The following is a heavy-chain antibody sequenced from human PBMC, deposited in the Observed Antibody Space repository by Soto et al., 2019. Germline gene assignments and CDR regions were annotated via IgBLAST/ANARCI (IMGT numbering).Heavy chain of an antibody. Sequence: QVQLVESGGGVVQPGRSLRLSCAASGFTFSSYAMHWVRQAPGKGLEWVAVISYDGSNKYYADSVKGRFTISRDNSKNTLYLQMNSLRAEDTAVYYCAREWDPTVTTREVGSIDYWGQGTLVTVSS. D-gene: IGHD4-17*01. CDR1: GFTFSSYA. V-gene: IGHV3-30-3*01. CDR2: ISYDGSNK. J-gene: IGHJ4*02. CDR3: AREWDPTVTTREVGSIDY.